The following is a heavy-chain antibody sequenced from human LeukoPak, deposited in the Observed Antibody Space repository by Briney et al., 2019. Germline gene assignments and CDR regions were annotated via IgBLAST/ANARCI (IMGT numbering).Heavy chain of an antibody. Sequence: PSETLSLTCAVSGYSLSSGYYWGWIRPPPGKGLEWIGSIYHSGSTYYNPSLKSRVTISVDTSKNQFSLKLSSVTAADTAVYYCARLGYCSSTSCSGGQYYFDYWGQGTLVTVSS. CDR2: IYHSGST. J-gene: IGHJ4*02. CDR3: ARLGYCSSTSCSGGQYYFDY. CDR1: GYSLSSGYY. V-gene: IGHV4-38-2*01. D-gene: IGHD2-2*01.